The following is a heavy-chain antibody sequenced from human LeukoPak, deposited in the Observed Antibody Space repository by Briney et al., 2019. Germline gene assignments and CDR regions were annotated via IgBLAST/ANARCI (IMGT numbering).Heavy chain of an antibody. CDR2: INHSGST. CDR3: ARGLPPTHSPFDI. Sequence: KPSETLSLTCAVYGGSFSGYYWSWIRQPPGKGLEWIGEINHSGSTNYNPSLKSRVTISVDTSKNQFSLKLSSVTAADTAVYYCARGLPPTHSPFDIWGQGTMVTVSS. V-gene: IGHV4-34*01. J-gene: IGHJ3*02. D-gene: IGHD2-21*01. CDR1: GGSFSGYY.